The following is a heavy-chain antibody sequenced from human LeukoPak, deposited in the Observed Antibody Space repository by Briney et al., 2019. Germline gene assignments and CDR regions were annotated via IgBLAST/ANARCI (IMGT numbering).Heavy chain of an antibody. CDR1: GFTFSSYA. Sequence: GGSLRLSYAASGFTFSSYAMNWVRQAPGKGLEWVSASSHSGATTYYADSVKGRFTISRDNSKNTLYLQMNSLRAEDTAVYYCAKSVAPYCSGGSCFDAFDIWGQGTMVTVSS. D-gene: IGHD2-15*01. J-gene: IGHJ3*02. CDR3: AKSVAPYCSGGSCFDAFDI. V-gene: IGHV3-23*01. CDR2: SSHSGATT.